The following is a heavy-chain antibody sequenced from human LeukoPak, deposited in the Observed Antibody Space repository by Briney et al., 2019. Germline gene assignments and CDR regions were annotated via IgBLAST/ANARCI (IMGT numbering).Heavy chain of an antibody. J-gene: IGHJ4*02. V-gene: IGHV3-64D*08. CDR2: ISSNGGST. D-gene: IGHD3-9*01. CDR1: RFTFSSYS. CDR3: VKDRGVRYFDWSFDY. Sequence: PGGSLRLSCSASRFTFSSYSMHWVRQAPGKGLEYVSGISSNGGSTYYPDSVKGRFTISRDNSRNTLYLHMSSLRAEYTAVYYCVKDRGVRYFDWSFDYWGQGTLLTVSS.